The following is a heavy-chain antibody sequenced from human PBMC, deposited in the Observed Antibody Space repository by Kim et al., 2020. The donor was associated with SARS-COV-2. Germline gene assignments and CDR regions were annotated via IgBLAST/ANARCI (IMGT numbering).Heavy chain of an antibody. Sequence: SETLSLTCTVPGGSISSCYWCWLRQPPANGLDWVGYIYYSGSTNYNSTLKIRVTISVHTSKHKYSLELSSVTVSDTAVHYCAILLAAAGGCYYFGMYVWG. J-gene: IGHJ6*01. V-gene: IGHV4-59*01. CDR1: GGSISSCY. D-gene: IGHD6-13*01. CDR3: AILLAAAGGCYYFGMYV. CDR2: IYYSGST.